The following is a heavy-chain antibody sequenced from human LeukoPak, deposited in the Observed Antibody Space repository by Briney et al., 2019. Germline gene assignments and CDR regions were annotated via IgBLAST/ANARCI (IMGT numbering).Heavy chain of an antibody. Sequence: PGGSLRVSCAASGFTFSSYDMSWVRQAPGKGLEWVSAISGSGGSTYYADSVKGRFTISRDNSKNTLYPQMNSLRAEDTAVYYCAKDLGFGELGLDYWGQGTLVTVSS. J-gene: IGHJ4*02. V-gene: IGHV3-23*01. D-gene: IGHD3-10*01. CDR3: AKDLGFGELGLDY. CDR1: GFTFSSYD. CDR2: ISGSGGST.